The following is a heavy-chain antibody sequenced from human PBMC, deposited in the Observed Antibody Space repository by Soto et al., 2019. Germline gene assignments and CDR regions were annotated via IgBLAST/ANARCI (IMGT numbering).Heavy chain of an antibody. V-gene: IGHV5-51*01. Sequence: GESLKISCEGSGYSFTTYWIAWVRQMPGEGLEWMGIIYPDDSDTRYSPSFQGQVTISADKSISTAYLQWSSLKASDTAMYYCARQIYDSDTGPNFQYYFDSWGQGTPVTVSS. CDR3: ARQIYDSDTGPNFQYYFDS. J-gene: IGHJ4*02. CDR1: GYSFTTYW. CDR2: IYPDDSDT. D-gene: IGHD3-22*01.